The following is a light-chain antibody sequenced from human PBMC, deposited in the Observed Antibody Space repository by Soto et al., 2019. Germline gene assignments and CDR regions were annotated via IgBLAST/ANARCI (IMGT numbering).Light chain of an antibody. CDR2: EVS. CDR3: SSYTGSSTVV. CDR1: SSDVGGYKY. J-gene: IGLJ3*02. V-gene: IGLV2-14*01. Sequence: QSALTQPASVSGSPGQSITISCTGTSSDVGGYKYVSWYQQHPGKAPKLMIYEVSNRPSGVPNRFSGSKSGNTASLTISGLQAEDEADYYCSSYTGSSTVVFGGGTKLTVL.